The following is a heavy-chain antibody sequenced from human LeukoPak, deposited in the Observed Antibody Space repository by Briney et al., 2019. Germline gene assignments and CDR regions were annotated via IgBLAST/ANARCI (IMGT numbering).Heavy chain of an antibody. D-gene: IGHD6-19*01. CDR2: MYYSGNA. J-gene: IGHJ4*02. Sequence: SETLSLTCTVSGGSISSSSHSWGWIRQPPGKGLEWIGSMYYSGNAYYNSSLKSRLTISVDTSKNQFSLKVTSVTAADTAVYYCARHQYRSGSMYHFDYWGQGTLVTVSS. CDR1: GGSISSSSHS. V-gene: IGHV4-39*01. CDR3: ARHQYRSGSMYHFDY.